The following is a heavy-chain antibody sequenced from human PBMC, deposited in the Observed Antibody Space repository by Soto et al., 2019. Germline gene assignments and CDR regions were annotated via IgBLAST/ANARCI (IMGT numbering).Heavy chain of an antibody. CDR3: ANLVYGSGSYSAFDI. V-gene: IGHV1-46*01. CDR2: ITPSNGNT. J-gene: IGHJ3*02. D-gene: IGHD3-10*01. Sequence: GASVKVSCKASGYTFTSYYMHWVRQAPGQGLEWMGIITPSNGNTSYAQKFQGRVTMTRDRSTSTAYMELSSLRSEDTAMYYCANLVYGSGSYSAFDIWGQGTMVTVSS. CDR1: GYTFTSYY.